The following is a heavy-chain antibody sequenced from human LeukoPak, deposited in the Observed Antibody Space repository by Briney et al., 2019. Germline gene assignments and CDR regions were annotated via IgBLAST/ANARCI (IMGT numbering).Heavy chain of an antibody. D-gene: IGHD3-9*01. V-gene: IGHV4-39*01. CDR1: GGSLSSSSYY. CDR3: VKRGRNYDILTGFDY. CDR2: IYYSGST. Sequence: SETLSLTCTVSGGSLSSSSYYWGWIRQPPGKGLEWIGSIYYSGSTYYNPSLKSRVTISVDTSKNQFSLKLSSVTAADTAVYYCVKRGRNYDILTGFDYWGQGTLVTVSS. J-gene: IGHJ4*02.